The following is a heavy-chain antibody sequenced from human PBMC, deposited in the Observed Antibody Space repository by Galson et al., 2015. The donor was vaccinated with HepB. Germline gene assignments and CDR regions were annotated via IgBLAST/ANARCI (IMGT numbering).Heavy chain of an antibody. CDR3: AYRQRAGYAFVGPGVLNWFDP. CDR2: IYWNDDK. CDR1: GFSLSTSEVG. V-gene: IGHV2-5*01. J-gene: IGHJ5*02. D-gene: IGHD2-2*01. Sequence: PALVKPTQTLTLTCTFSGFSLSTSEVGVGWFRQPPGKALEWLALIYWNDDKRYSPYLKSRLTITKDTSKNQVVLTMTNMDPVDTATYYCAYRQRAGYAFVGPGVLNWFDPWGQGTLVTVSS.